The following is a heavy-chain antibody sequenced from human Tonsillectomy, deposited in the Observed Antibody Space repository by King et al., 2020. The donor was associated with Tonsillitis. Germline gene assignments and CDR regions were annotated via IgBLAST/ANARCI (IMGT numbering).Heavy chain of an antibody. CDR1: GFTFGDYG. V-gene: IGHV3-49*04. CDR2: IRIEAYGGTT. CDR3: TKRTLYGVGGWFDP. J-gene: IGHJ5*02. D-gene: IGHD3-10*01. Sequence: VQLVESGGGLVQPGRSLRLSCTGSGFTFGDYGMSWVRQAPGKGLEWVGFIRIEAYGGTTHYAASVKGRFTISREDSKSIAYLQMNRLKTEDTPAYYCTKRTLYGVGGWFDPWGQGTLDTVSS.